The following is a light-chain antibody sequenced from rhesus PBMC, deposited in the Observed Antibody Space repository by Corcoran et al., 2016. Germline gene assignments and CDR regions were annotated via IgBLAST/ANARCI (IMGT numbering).Light chain of an antibody. CDR2: YAS. V-gene: IGKV1S14*01. CDR1: HVISNY. CDR3: QQHNSYPIT. J-gene: IGKJ3*01. Sequence: DIQMTQSPSSLSASVGYTVTITCLASHVISNYLAWYQQKPGKSPKPLVYYASNLESGVPSRFSGSGSGTDFTLTISSLQPEDFAIYYCQQHNSYPITFGPGTKLGIK.